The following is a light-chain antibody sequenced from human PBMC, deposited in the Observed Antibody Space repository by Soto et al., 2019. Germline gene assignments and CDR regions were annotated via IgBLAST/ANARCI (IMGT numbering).Light chain of an antibody. CDR3: CSYAGSYTFVV. CDR1: SSDVGGYNY. J-gene: IGLJ1*01. V-gene: IGLV2-11*01. CDR2: DVS. Sequence: QSALTQPRSVSGSPGQSVTISCTGTSSDVGGYNYVSWYQQHPGKAPKLMIYDVSKRPSGVPDRFSGSKSGNTASLTISGLQAEDEADYYCCSYAGSYTFVVFGTGTK.